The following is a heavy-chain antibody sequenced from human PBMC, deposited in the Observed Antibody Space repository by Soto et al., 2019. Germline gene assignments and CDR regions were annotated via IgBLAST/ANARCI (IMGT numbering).Heavy chain of an antibody. CDR3: ARQLAVAGYFHPRRAKYFQH. J-gene: IGHJ1*01. Sequence: QLQLQESGPGLVKPSETLSLTCTVSGGSISSSSYYWGWIRQPPGKGLEWIGSIYYSGSTYYNPSLKSRVTISVDTSKNQFSLKLSSVTAADTAVYYCARQLAVAGYFHPRRAKYFQHWGQGTLVTVSS. D-gene: IGHD6-19*01. V-gene: IGHV4-39*01. CDR2: IYYSGST. CDR1: GGSISSSSYY.